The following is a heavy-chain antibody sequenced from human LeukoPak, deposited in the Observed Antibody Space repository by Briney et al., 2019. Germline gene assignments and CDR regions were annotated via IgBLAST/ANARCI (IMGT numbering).Heavy chain of an antibody. Sequence: ASVTVSCKTSSYSFINFGITWVRQAPGQGLEWMGWISPYNGDTKYAQNVQGRVTMTTDTSTSTAYMELKSLTSDDTAVYYCARDGKYDSSGYSLALDTWGQGTMVTISS. CDR3: ARDGKYDSSGYSLALDT. D-gene: IGHD3-22*01. CDR1: SYSFINFG. CDR2: ISPYNGDT. V-gene: IGHV1-18*01. J-gene: IGHJ3*02.